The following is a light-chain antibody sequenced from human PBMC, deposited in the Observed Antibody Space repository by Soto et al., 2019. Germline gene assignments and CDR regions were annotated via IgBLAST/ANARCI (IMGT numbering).Light chain of an antibody. Sequence: EIVWTQSPGTLSLSPGERAALSCRASQSVTSSYLAWYQQKPGQAPRLLMYGASIRTSGSPDRFSGSGSGADFTLTISRLEPEDFAVYYCQQRSNWPRLTFGGGTKVDIK. V-gene: IGKV3D-20*02. CDR1: QSVTSSY. CDR2: GAS. J-gene: IGKJ4*02. CDR3: QQRSNWPRLT.